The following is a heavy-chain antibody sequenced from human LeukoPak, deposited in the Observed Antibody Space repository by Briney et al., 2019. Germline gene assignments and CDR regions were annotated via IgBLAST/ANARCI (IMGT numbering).Heavy chain of an antibody. D-gene: IGHD6-19*01. V-gene: IGHV3-23*01. CDR3: ARGWLVFDAFDI. CDR2: ISGSGGTT. CDR1: GFTFSSYA. Sequence: GGSLRLSCAASGFTFSSYAMSWVRQAPGKGLEWVSTISGSGGTTYYADSVKGRFTISRDNAKNSLYLQMNSLRAEDTAVYYCARGWLVFDAFDIWGQGTMVTVSS. J-gene: IGHJ3*02.